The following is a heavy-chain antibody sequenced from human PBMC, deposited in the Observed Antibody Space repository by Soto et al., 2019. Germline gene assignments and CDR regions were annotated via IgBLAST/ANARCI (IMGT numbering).Heavy chain of an antibody. CDR2: FAPEAGET. CDR3: AADGAITGTSSPLYMDV. D-gene: IGHD1-20*01. J-gene: IGHJ6*03. CDR1: GYTLTALS. Sequence: ASVKVSCKVSGYTLTALSMHWVRQAPGKGLEWMGGFAPEAGETIYAQKFQGRVTMTADTSTDTAYMDLSSLRSEDTDVYYCAADGAITGTSSPLYMDVWGKGTTVIVS. V-gene: IGHV1-24*01.